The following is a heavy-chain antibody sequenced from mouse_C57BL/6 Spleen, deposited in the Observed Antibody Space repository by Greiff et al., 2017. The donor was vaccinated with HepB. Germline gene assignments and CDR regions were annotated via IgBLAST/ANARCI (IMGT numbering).Heavy chain of an antibody. V-gene: IGHV5-12*01. D-gene: IGHD1-1*01. Sequence: EVQRVESGGGLVQPGGSLKLSCAASGFTFSDYYMYWVRQTPEKRLEWVAYISNGGGSTYYPDTVKGRFTISRDNAKNTLYLQMSRLKSEDTAMYYGARPGSSYVGSAMDYWGQGTSVTVSS. J-gene: IGHJ4*01. CDR2: ISNGGGST. CDR3: ARPGSSYVGSAMDY. CDR1: GFTFSDYY.